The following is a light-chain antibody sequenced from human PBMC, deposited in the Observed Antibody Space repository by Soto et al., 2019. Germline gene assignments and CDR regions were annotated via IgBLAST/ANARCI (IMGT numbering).Light chain of an antibody. V-gene: IGLV2-14*01. J-gene: IGLJ2*01. CDR2: DVS. Sequence: QSALTQPASVSGSPGQSFTISCTGTSSDVGGYNYVSWYQQHPGKAPKLMIYDVSTRPSGVSDRFSGSKSGNTASLTISGLQAEDEADYYCSSYTSSSTLVFGGGTKVTV. CDR3: SSYTSSSTLV. CDR1: SSDVGGYNY.